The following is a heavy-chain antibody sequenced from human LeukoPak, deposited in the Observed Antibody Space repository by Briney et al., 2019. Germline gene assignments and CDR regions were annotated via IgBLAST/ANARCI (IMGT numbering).Heavy chain of an antibody. CDR3: ARVVYYDILTGYYPGTAGGMDV. CDR1: GDSVSSNSAA. D-gene: IGHD3-9*01. Sequence: SQTLSLTCAISGDSVSSNSAAWNWIRQSPSRGLEWLGRTYYRSKWYNDYAVSVKSRITINPDTSKNQFSLQLNSVTPEDTAVYYCARVVYYDILTGYYPGTAGGMDVWGQGTTATVSS. V-gene: IGHV6-1*01. CDR2: TYYRSKWYN. J-gene: IGHJ6*02.